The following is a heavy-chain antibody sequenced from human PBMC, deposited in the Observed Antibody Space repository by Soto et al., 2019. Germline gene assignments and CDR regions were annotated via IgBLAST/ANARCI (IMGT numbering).Heavy chain of an antibody. Sequence: QVQLVQSGAEVKKPGSSVKVSCKASGGTFSSYAISWVRQAPGQGLEWMGGIIPIFGTANYAQKFQGRVTITADESTSTDYMELSSLRSEDTAVYYCATGEHSSSDLPFDYWGQGTLVTVSS. V-gene: IGHV1-69*01. CDR3: ATGEHSSSDLPFDY. J-gene: IGHJ4*02. CDR2: IIPIFGTA. D-gene: IGHD6-6*01. CDR1: GGTFSSYA.